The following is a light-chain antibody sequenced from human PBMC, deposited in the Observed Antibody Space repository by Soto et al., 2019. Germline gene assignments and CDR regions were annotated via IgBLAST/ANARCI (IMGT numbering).Light chain of an antibody. V-gene: IGLV1-44*01. CDR1: SSNIGSNT. Sequence: QSVLTQPPSASGTPGQRVTISCSGTSSNIGSNTANWYQQLPGTAPNLLIYGNNQRPSGVPDRFSGSKSGTSASLAISGLQSEDEADYYCAAWDDSLNGLVVFGGGTKLTVL. J-gene: IGLJ2*01. CDR2: GNN. CDR3: AAWDDSLNGLVV.